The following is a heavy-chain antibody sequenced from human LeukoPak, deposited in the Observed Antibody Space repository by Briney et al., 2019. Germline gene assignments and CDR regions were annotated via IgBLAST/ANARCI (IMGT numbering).Heavy chain of an antibody. Sequence: GGSLRLSCAASGFTFSRYWMHWVRQAPGEGLVWVSRIDPDDSGSSYADSVKGRFTISRDNAKNTLWLQMNSLRADDTAVYYCAGVRAGANRAFDVWGQGTVVAVSS. V-gene: IGHV3-74*01. CDR1: GFTFSRYW. CDR3: AGVRAGANRAFDV. J-gene: IGHJ3*01. CDR2: IDPDDSGS. D-gene: IGHD4/OR15-4a*01.